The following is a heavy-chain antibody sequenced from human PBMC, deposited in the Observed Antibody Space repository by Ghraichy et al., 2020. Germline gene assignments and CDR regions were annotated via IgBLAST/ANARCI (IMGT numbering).Heavy chain of an antibody. CDR1: GYTFSDHG. Sequence: ASVKVSCKASGYTFSDHGISWVRQAPGQGLEWMGWISVYHGNTNYAQKFQGRLTMTTDTSTSTAYMELRSLTSDDTAVYSCSREVGCGAEGYSIYYYGMDFWGQGTTVTVS. J-gene: IGHJ6*02. CDR3: SREVGCGAEGYSIYYYGMDF. CDR2: ISVYHGNT. D-gene: IGHD2-21*01. V-gene: IGHV1-18*01.